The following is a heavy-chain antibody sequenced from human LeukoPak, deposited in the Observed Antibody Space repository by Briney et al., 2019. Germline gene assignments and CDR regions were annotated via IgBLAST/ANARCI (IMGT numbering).Heavy chain of an antibody. CDR2: ISYDESNK. V-gene: IGHV3-30*04. CDR1: GFTFSNYA. CDR3: ARDQSSWFPTGWFDP. D-gene: IGHD6-19*01. J-gene: IGHJ5*02. Sequence: GGSLRLSCAASGFTFSNYAMHWVRQAPGKGLEWVAIISYDESNKHYADSVKGRFTISRDDSKNTLYLQMNSLGAEDTSVYYCARDQSSWFPTGWFDPWGQGTLVTVSS.